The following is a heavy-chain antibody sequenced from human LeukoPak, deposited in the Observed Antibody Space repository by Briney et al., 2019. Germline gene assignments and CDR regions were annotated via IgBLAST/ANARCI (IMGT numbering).Heavy chain of an antibody. CDR3: ARERQDKDFWSGGDY. Sequence: GGSLRLSCAASGFTFSTYWMSWVRQAPGKGLEWVANIKQDGSEKYYVDSVKGRFTISRDNAKNSLYLQMNTLRPEDTAVYYCARERQDKDFWSGGDYWGQGTLVTVSS. CDR1: GFTFSTYW. J-gene: IGHJ4*02. CDR2: IKQDGSEK. D-gene: IGHD3-3*01. V-gene: IGHV3-7*01.